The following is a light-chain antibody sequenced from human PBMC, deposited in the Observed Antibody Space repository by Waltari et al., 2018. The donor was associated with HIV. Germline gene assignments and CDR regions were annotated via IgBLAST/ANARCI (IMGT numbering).Light chain of an antibody. CDR3: SSYTSSSTS. Sequence: QSALTQPASVSGSPVPSLTIPCTGTSSDVGGYNYVSWYHQHPGKAPKLMIYEVSNRPSGVSIRSSGSKSANTASLTISGLQAEDEADYYCSSYTSSSTSFGGGTKLTVL. CDR1: SSDVGGYNY. V-gene: IGLV2-14*01. CDR2: EVS. J-gene: IGLJ2*01.